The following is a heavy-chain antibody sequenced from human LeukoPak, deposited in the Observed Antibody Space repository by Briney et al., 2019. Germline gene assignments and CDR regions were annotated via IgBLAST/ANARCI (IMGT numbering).Heavy chain of an antibody. CDR1: GGSFSGYY. V-gene: IGHV4-34*01. CDR3: ARGVEGDVAFDI. J-gene: IGHJ3*02. Sequence: SETLSLTCGVNGGSFSGYYWSWIRQPPGKGLEWIGEINHSGSTNYNSSLKSRVTISVDTSKNQFSLKLSSVTAADTAVYYCARGVEGDVAFDIWGQGTMVTVSS. D-gene: IGHD2-15*01. CDR2: INHSGST.